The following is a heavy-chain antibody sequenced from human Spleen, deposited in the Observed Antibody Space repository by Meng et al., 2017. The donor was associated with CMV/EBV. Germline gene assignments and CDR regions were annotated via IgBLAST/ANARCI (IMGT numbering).Heavy chain of an antibody. V-gene: IGHV3-20*01. Sequence: GESLKISCAVSGFTFDDYGMNWVRQAPGKGLEWVSGINWNGGSTGYGDSVKGRFTISRDNAKKSLYLQMNSLRAEDTAVYHCARDKGAYCSSTSCYEGMDVWGQGTTVTVSS. J-gene: IGHJ6*02. CDR1: GFTFDDYG. CDR2: INWNGGST. CDR3: ARDKGAYCSSTSCYEGMDV. D-gene: IGHD2-2*01.